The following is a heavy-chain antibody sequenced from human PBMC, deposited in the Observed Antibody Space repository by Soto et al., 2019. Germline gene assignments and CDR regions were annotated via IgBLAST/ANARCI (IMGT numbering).Heavy chain of an antibody. CDR2: IWYDGSNK. V-gene: IGHV3-33*01. Sequence: SLRLSCAASGFTFSSYGMHWVRQAPGKGLEWVAVIWYDGSNKYYADSVKGRFTISRDNSKNTLYLQMNSLGAEDTAVYYCARDGIGHCSSTSCYTARVGYYYYGMDVWGQGTKVTVSS. J-gene: IGHJ6*02. CDR1: GFTFSSYG. CDR3: ARDGIGHCSSTSCYTARVGYYYYGMDV. D-gene: IGHD2-2*02.